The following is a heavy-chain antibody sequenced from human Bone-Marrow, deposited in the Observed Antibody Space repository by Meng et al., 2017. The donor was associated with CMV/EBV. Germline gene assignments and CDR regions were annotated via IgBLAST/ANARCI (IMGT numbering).Heavy chain of an antibody. CDR3: ARVRYSSSWYPFDY. Sequence: ASVKVSCKVSGYTLTELSMHWVRQAPGKGLEWMGGFDPEDGETIYAQKFQGRVTMTEDTSTDTAYMELRSLRSDDTAVYYCARVRYSSSWYPFDYWGQGTLVTVSS. J-gene: IGHJ4*02. CDR2: FDPEDGET. D-gene: IGHD6-13*01. CDR1: GYTLTELS. V-gene: IGHV1-24*01.